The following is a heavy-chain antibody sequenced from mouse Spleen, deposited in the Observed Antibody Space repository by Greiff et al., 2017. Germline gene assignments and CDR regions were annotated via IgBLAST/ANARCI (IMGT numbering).Heavy chain of an antibody. CDR2: IDPSDSYT. J-gene: IGHJ2*01. CDR1: GYTFTSYW. CDR3: ARLEGPNWVFDY. Sequence: QVQLQQPGAELVRPGTSVKLSCKASGYTFTSYWMHWVKQRPGQGLEWIGVIDPSDSYTNYNQKFKGKATLTVDTSSSTAYMQLSSLTSEDSAVYYCARLEGPNWVFDYWGQGTTLTVSS. D-gene: IGHD4-1*01. V-gene: IGHV1-59*01.